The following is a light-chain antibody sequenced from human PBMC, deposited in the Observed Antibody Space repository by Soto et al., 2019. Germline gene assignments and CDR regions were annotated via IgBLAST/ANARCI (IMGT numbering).Light chain of an antibody. Sequence: DIQMTQSPSSLSASVGDRVTITCRASQDIRNHLGWYQKKSGKAPKRLNYDASKLQSGVPSRFCGSGFGTDFNAPIISLPPDYVATCYGLQYNSFPRTFGQGTKVEVK. J-gene: IGKJ1*01. CDR1: QDIRNH. CDR2: DAS. V-gene: IGKV1-17*01. CDR3: LQYNSFPRT.